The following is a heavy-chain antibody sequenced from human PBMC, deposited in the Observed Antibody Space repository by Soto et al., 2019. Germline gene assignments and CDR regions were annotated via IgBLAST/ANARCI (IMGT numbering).Heavy chain of an antibody. Sequence: GGSLRLSCAASGFTFSSYGMHWVRQAPGKGLEWVSVISYDGSNKYYADSVKGRFTISRDKSKNTLYLQMNSLRAEDTAVYYCAKDRTVTGIMDVWGQGTTVTVSS. D-gene: IGHD4-17*01. J-gene: IGHJ6*02. CDR3: AKDRTVTGIMDV. CDR2: ISYDGSNK. CDR1: GFTFSSYG. V-gene: IGHV3-30*18.